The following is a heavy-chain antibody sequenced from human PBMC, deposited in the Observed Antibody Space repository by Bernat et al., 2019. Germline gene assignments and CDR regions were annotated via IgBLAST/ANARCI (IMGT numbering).Heavy chain of an antibody. CDR1: GFTFSNSR. CDR3: ASRGGSGDGRDR. Sequence: EVQLVESGGGLVQPGGSLRLSCAASGFTFSNSRMHWVRQGPGEGLVWVSCIDRDGITTYNADSVKGRFNISRDNAKNTMFLQMNSLRLDDTAVYYCASRGGSGDGRDRWGQGTLVTVSS. J-gene: IGHJ5*02. D-gene: IGHD3-10*01. CDR2: IDRDGITT. V-gene: IGHV3-74*01.